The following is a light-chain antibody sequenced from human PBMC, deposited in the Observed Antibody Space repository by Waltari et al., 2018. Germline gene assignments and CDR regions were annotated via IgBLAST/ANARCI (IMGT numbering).Light chain of an antibody. Sequence: QSVLTQPPSVSATPGQKVTISCSGSTSNIGNEYVSWYQQLPRTAPKLLIYKNDNRPSGIPDRVSGSKSGTSATRGITGLQTGDEAHYDCGAWDSSVSAYVFGTGTEVTVL. CDR1: TSNIGNEY. J-gene: IGLJ1*01. CDR2: KND. CDR3: GAWDSSVSAYV. V-gene: IGLV1-51*01.